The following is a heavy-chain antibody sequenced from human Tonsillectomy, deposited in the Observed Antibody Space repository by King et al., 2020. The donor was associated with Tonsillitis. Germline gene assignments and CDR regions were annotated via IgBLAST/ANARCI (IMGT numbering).Heavy chain of an antibody. CDR2: ISGSGDTT. Sequence: VQLVESGGGWVQPGGSLRLSCAASGFTFSSYAMNWVRQAPGKGLEWVSAISGSGDTTYYADNVKGRFNISRDISKNTLYLQMNSLRAEDTAVYYCAKEWLQSSGPYYFDCWGQGTLVAVSS. CDR1: GFTFSSYA. J-gene: IGHJ4*02. D-gene: IGHD5-24*01. CDR3: AKEWLQSSGPYYFDC. V-gene: IGHV3-23*04.